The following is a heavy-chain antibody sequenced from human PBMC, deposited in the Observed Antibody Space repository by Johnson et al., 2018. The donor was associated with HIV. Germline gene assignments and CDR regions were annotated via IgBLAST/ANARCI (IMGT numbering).Heavy chain of an antibody. Sequence: VQLVESGGGVVQPGRSLRLSCAASGFTFSSYAMSWVRQAPGKGLEWVSVIYSGGSTYYADSVKDRFTISRDNAKNTLYLQMNSLRAEDTAVYYCARGTPYGGNSWEGYCSGGSCYPYIAYIDAFDIWGQGTMVTVSS. V-gene: IGHV3-66*01. CDR3: ARGTPYGGNSWEGYCSGGSCYPYIAYIDAFDI. J-gene: IGHJ3*02. D-gene: IGHD2-15*01. CDR2: IYSGGST. CDR1: GFTFSSYA.